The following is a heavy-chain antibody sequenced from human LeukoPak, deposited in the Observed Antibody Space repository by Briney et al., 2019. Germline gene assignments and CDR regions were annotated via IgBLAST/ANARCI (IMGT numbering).Heavy chain of an antibody. CDR1: GFTFSSYR. J-gene: IGHJ4*02. D-gene: IGHD2-21*02. CDR2: ISSSSSYI. CDR3: ARDGEAVVTAFYFDY. V-gene: IGHV3-21*01. Sequence: SGGSLRLSCAASGFTFSSYRMNWVRQAPGKGLEWVSSISSSSSYIYYADLVKGRFTISKDNAKNSLYLQMNSLRAEDTAVYYCARDGEAVVTAFYFDYWGQGTLVTVSS.